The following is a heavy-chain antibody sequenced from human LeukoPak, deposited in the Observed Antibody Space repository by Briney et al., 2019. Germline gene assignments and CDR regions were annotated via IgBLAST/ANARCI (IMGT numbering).Heavy chain of an antibody. CDR3: ARDFKTTVTDY. Sequence: GGSLRLSCAASGFTFSSYAMSWVRQAPGKGLEWVSAISGSGGSTYYADSVKGRFTISRDNAKNSLYLQMNSLRAEDTAVYYCARDFKTTVTDYWGQGTLVTVSS. D-gene: IGHD4-11*01. J-gene: IGHJ4*02. CDR1: GFTFSSYA. CDR2: ISGSGGST. V-gene: IGHV3-23*01.